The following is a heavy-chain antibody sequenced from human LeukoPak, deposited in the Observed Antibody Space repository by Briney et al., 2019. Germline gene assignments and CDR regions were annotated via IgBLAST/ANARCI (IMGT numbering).Heavy chain of an antibody. J-gene: IGHJ4*02. D-gene: IGHD6-13*01. CDR3: ARQTVGRYSSSWYGLDY. V-gene: IGHV4-34*01. CDR1: GGSFSGYY. Sequence: SETLSLTCAVYGGSFSGYYWSWIGQRPGKGLEWIGEINHSGSTNYNPSLKSRVTISVDTSKNQFSLKLSSVTAADTAVYYCARQTVGRYSSSWYGLDYWVQGTLVTVSS. CDR2: INHSGST.